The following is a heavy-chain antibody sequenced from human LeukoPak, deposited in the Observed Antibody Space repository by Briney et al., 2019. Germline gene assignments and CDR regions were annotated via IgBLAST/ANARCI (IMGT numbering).Heavy chain of an antibody. CDR1: GFTFSNYN. Sequence: GGSLRLSCAASGFTFSNYNMNWVRQTPGRGLEWVSSISSSSSYIYYADSVKGRFTISRDNAKNSLYLQMNSLRAEDTAVYYCARETYGSGPGSHWGQGTMVTVSS. V-gene: IGHV3-21*01. CDR2: ISSSSSYI. D-gene: IGHD3-10*01. CDR3: ARETYGSGPGSH. J-gene: IGHJ3*01.